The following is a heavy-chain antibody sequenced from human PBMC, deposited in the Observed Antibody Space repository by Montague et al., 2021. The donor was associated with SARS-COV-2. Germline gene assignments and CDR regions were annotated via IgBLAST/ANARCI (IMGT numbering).Heavy chain of an antibody. J-gene: IGHJ5*02. CDR2: IYWDDDK. V-gene: IGHV2-5*02. CDR1: GFSLSTSGVG. CDR3: AHRPSIAAAGTFRFDP. Sequence: PALVKPTQTLTLTCTFSGFSLSTSGVGVGWIRQPPGKALEWLALIYWDDDKRYSPSLKSRLTITKDTSKNQVVLTMTNMDPVDTATYYCAHRPSIAAAGTFRFDPWGQETLVTVSS. D-gene: IGHD6-13*01.